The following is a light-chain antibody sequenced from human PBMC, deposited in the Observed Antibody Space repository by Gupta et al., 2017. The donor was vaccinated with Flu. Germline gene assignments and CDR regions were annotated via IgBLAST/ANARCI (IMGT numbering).Light chain of an antibody. J-gene: IGLJ2*01. CDR2: SNN. CDR3: ASWADSINGVV. CDR1: SSNIGSNT. V-gene: IGLV1-44*01. Sequence: QSVLTQPPSASGTPGQRVTTSCSGSSSNIGSNTVNWYQQLPGTAPKLLIYSNNQRPSGVTDRFSGSKSGTSASLTISGLQSEDEADYYCASWADSINGVVFGGGTKLTVL.